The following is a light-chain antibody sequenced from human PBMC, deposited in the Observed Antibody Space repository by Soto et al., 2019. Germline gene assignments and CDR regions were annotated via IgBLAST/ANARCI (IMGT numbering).Light chain of an antibody. Sequence: QSVLTQPPSASGTPGQRVTISCSGSSSNIGSNTVNRYQQLPGTAPKLLIYSNNQRPSGVPDRLSGSKSGTSASLAISGLQSEDEADYYCAAWDDSLNGVVFGGGTKLTVL. V-gene: IGLV1-44*01. CDR2: SNN. J-gene: IGLJ2*01. CDR3: AAWDDSLNGVV. CDR1: SSNIGSNT.